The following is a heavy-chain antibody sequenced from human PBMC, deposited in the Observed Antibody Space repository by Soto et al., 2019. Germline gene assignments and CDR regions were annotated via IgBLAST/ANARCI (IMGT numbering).Heavy chain of an antibody. Sequence: SVKVSCKASGGTSSSYAISWVRQAPGQGLEWMGGIIPIFGTANYAQKFQGRVTITADESTSTAYMELSSLRSEDTAVYYCARSTKTGTTRDYYYYGMDVWGQGTTVTSP. J-gene: IGHJ6*02. CDR2: IIPIFGTA. V-gene: IGHV1-69*13. D-gene: IGHD1-7*01. CDR3: ARSTKTGTTRDYYYYGMDV. CDR1: GGTSSSYA.